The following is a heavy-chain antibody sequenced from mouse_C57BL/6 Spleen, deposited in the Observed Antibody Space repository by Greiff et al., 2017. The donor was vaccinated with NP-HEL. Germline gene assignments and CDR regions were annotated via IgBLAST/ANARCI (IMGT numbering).Heavy chain of an antibody. J-gene: IGHJ3*01. CDR3: VRHHSNSWFAY. CDR1: GFSFNTYA. V-gene: IGHV10-1*01. CDR2: IRSKSNNYAT. D-gene: IGHD2-5*01. Sequence: EVKLVESGGGLVQPKGSLKLSCAASGFSFNTYAMNWVRQAPGKGLEWVARIRSKSNNYATYYADSVKDRFTISRDDSESMLYLQMNNLKTEDTAMYYCVRHHSNSWFAYWGQGTLVTVSA.